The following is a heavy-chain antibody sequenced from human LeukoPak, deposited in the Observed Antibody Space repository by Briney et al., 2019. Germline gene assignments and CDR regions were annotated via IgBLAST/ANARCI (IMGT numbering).Heavy chain of an antibody. CDR2: IYHTGST. J-gene: IGHJ6*02. D-gene: IGHD4-23*01. V-gene: IGHV4-30-2*05. CDR3: ARDYGGYGMDV. Sequence: LRLSCAASGFTFSSYAMSWVRQVPGKGLEWIGYIYHTGSTYNNPSLKSRVSISVDTSKNQFSLELTSVTAADTAVYYCARDYGGYGMDVWGQGTTVTVSS. CDR1: GFTFSSYA.